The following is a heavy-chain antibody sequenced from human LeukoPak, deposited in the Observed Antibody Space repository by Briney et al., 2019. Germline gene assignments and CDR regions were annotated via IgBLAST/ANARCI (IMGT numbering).Heavy chain of an antibody. V-gene: IGHV3-33*06. Sequence: GGSLRLSCAASGFTFSSYGMHWVRQAPGKGLEWVAVIWHDGSKKNYADSVKGRSTISRDNSKNTLNLQMNCLRTEDTAVYYCAKDRGPYDSSGYYAFDQWGQGTLVTVSS. CDR1: GFTFSSYG. J-gene: IGHJ4*02. D-gene: IGHD3-22*01. CDR3: AKDRGPYDSSGYYAFDQ. CDR2: IWHDGSKK.